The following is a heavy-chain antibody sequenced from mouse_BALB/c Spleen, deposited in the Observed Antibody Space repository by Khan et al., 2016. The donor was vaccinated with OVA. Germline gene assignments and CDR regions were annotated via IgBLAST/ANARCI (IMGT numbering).Heavy chain of an antibody. CDR2: INTHSGVP. D-gene: IGHD2-14*01. CDR3: ARGGGAYYRNDGGAKEY. Sequence: VQLVESGPELKKPGETVRISCKASGYTFTTAGIQWVQKMPGKGLKWIGWINTHSGVPKYAEDFKGRFAFSLEISVNTAYLQITNLKNEDTATYFCARGGGAYYRNDGGAKEYWGQGTSVTVSS. J-gene: IGHJ4*01. CDR1: GYTFTTAG. V-gene: IGHV9-4*02.